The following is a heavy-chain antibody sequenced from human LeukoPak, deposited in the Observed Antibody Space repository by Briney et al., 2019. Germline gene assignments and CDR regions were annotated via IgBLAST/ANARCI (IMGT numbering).Heavy chain of an antibody. CDR2: INPNSGGT. Sequence: ASVKVSCKASGYTFTCYYMHWVRQAPGQGLEWMGWINPNSGGTNYAQKFQGRVTMTRDTSISTAYMELSRLRSDDTAVYYCARDGDAYCGGDCYSDYWGQGTLVTVSS. D-gene: IGHD2-21*02. CDR3: ARDGDAYCGGDCYSDY. J-gene: IGHJ4*02. V-gene: IGHV1-2*02. CDR1: GYTFTCYY.